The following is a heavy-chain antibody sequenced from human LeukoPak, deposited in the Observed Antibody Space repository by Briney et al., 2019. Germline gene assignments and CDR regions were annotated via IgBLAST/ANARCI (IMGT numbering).Heavy chain of an antibody. CDR3: ARARNYDFWSGYLYYFDY. V-gene: IGHV4-34*01. Sequence: SETLSLTCAVYGGSFSGYYWSWIRQPPGKGLEWIGEINHSGSTNYNPSLKSRVTISVDTSKNQFSLKLSSVTAADTAVYYCARARNYDFWSGYLYYFDYWGLGTLVTVSS. D-gene: IGHD3-3*01. CDR1: GGSFSGYY. CDR2: INHSGST. J-gene: IGHJ4*02.